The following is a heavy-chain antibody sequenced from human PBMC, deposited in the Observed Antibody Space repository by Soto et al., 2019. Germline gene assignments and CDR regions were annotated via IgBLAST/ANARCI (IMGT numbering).Heavy chain of an antibody. D-gene: IGHD5-12*01. J-gene: IGHJ5*02. CDR3: ARDQAPSERGFSGFDH. V-gene: IGHV3-33*01. CDR1: GFTVNTFG. CDR2: IWYDGSNT. Sequence: QVQLEESGGGAVQPGTSLRLSCAASGFTVNTFGMHWVRQAAGKGLEWVAVIWYDGSNTYYAESVKGRFNISRDTSKNTLYLQLSSLTAEDTAVYYCARDQAPSERGFSGFDHWGQGTLVTVSS.